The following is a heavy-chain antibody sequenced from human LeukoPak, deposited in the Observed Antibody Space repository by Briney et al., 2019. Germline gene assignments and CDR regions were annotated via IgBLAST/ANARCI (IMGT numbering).Heavy chain of an antibody. CDR3: ALSSAVTYYFDY. D-gene: IGHD6-19*01. CDR2: ISPDGSGT. CDR1: GFTLRSYW. V-gene: IGHV3-74*01. Sequence: GGSLRLSCAASGFTLRSYWMHWVRQAPGKGLEWVSRISPDGSGTTYADSVKGRFTISRDNSKNTLYLQMNSLRAEDTAVYYCALSSAVTYYFDYWGQGTLVTVSS. J-gene: IGHJ4*02.